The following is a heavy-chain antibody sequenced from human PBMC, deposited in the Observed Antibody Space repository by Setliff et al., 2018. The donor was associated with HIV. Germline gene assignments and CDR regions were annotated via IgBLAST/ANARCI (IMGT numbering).Heavy chain of an antibody. CDR2: IYYSGNT. J-gene: IGHJ4*02. Sequence: SETLSLTCTVSGGSISTSSSYWGWIRQPPGKGLEWIGSIYYSGNTYFSPSLKSRVTISVDTSKNQFSLNLRSVTAADTAVYYCVREGVRRGLGSGSFRYRAYYFDQWGQGTLVTVSS. CDR1: GGSISTSSSY. V-gene: IGHV4-39*07. CDR3: VREGVRRGLGSGSFRYRAYYFDQ. D-gene: IGHD3-10*01.